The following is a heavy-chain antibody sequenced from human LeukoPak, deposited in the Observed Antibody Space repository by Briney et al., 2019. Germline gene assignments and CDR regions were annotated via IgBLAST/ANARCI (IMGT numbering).Heavy chain of an antibody. D-gene: IGHD2-15*01. CDR3: AKDHSGSGRAFEY. CDR2: MSSDGINT. J-gene: IGHJ4*02. Sequence: GGSLRLSCTTSGFTFRRSGVHWVRQAPGKGLEWVALMSSDGINTYYADSVKGRFTVSRDSSKDTLYLQMNSLRADDTAIYYCAKDHSGSGRAFEYWGQGTLVTVSS. V-gene: IGHV3-30*04. CDR1: GFTFRRSG.